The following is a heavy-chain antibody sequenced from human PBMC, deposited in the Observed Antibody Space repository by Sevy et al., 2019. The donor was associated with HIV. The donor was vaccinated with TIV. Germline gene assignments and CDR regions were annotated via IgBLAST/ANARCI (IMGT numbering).Heavy chain of an antibody. CDR3: ARSVIPTAIFDY. CDR1: GYTFTSYA. Sequence: ASVKVSCKASGYTFTSYAIHWVRQAPGQRLEWMGWINPGNGNTKYSQKFQGRVTITRDTSASTTYMELSSLRSEDTAVYYCARSVIPTAIFDYWGRGTVVTVSS. CDR2: INPGNGNT. D-gene: IGHD2-2*01. V-gene: IGHV1-3*01. J-gene: IGHJ4*02.